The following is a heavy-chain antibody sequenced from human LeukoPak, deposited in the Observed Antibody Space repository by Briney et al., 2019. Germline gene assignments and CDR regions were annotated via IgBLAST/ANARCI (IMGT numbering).Heavy chain of an antibody. CDR3: ARYGRYDFWSGYYMLGYYYYYMDV. D-gene: IGHD3-3*01. Sequence: GGSLRLSCAASGFTFSSYWMSWVRQAPGKGLEWVANIRQDGSEKYYVDSVKGRFTISRDNAKNSLYLQMNSLRAEGTAVYYCARYGRYDFWSGYYMLGYYYYYMDVWGKGTTVTVSS. CDR2: IRQDGSEK. CDR1: GFTFSSYW. J-gene: IGHJ6*03. V-gene: IGHV3-7*01.